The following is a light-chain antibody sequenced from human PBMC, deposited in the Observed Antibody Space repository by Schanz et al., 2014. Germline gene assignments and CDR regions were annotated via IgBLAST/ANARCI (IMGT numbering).Light chain of an antibody. J-gene: IGLJ1*01. CDR1: SSDVGGYNY. CDR3: SSYAGGNNLYV. V-gene: IGLV2-14*01. Sequence: QSVLTQPASVSGSPGQSVTISCTGTSSDVGGYNYVSWYQQHPGKAPKLMIYEGTKRPSGVSNRFSASKSGNTASLTISRLQAEDEADYYCSSYAGGNNLYVFGTGTKLTVL. CDR2: EGT.